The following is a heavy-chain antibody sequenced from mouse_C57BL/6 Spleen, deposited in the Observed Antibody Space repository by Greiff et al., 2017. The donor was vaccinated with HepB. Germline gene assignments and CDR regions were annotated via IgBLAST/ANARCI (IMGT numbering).Heavy chain of an antibody. D-gene: IGHD1-1*01. V-gene: IGHV1-81*01. Sequence: QVQLQHSGAELARPGASVKLSCKASGYTFTSYGISWVKQRTGQGLEWIGEIYPRSGNTYYNEKFKGKATLTADKSSSTAYMELRSLTSEDSAVYFCARGGSYGYAMDYWGQGTSVTVSS. CDR2: IYPRSGNT. CDR3: ARGGSYGYAMDY. J-gene: IGHJ4*01. CDR1: GYTFTSYG.